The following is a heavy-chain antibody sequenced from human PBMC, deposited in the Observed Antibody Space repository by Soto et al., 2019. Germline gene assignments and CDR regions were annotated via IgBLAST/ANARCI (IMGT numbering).Heavy chain of an antibody. CDR2: IHYSGST. V-gene: IGHV4-39*01. Sequence: PSETLSLTCTVSDDSISITSYYWGWVRQPPGKGLEWFGSIHYSGSTHYNPSLQSRVTISGDASKKQFSLKLRSVTAADTAVYYCASTKDETLYFDYWGQGTLVTVSS. CDR1: DDSISITSYY. D-gene: IGHD2-15*01. J-gene: IGHJ4*02. CDR3: ASTKDETLYFDY.